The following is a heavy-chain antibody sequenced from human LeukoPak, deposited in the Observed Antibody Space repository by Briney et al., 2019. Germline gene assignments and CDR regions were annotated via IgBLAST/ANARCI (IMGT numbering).Heavy chain of an antibody. CDR3: AREGSGYTYGYNDAFDL. J-gene: IGHJ3*01. CDR2: ISSNGGST. V-gene: IGHV3-64*01. D-gene: IGHD5-18*01. CDR1: GFTFSSYA. Sequence: PGGSLRLSCAASGFTFSSYAMHWVRQAPGKGLEYVSAISSNGGSTYCANSVKGRFTISRDNSKNTLYLQMSSLRAEDTAVYFCAREGSGYTYGYNDAFDLWGQGTMVTVSS.